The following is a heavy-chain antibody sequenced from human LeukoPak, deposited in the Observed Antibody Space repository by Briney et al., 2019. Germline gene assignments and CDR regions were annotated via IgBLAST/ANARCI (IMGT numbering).Heavy chain of an antibody. J-gene: IGHJ4*02. Sequence: GGSLRLSCAASGFTFSSYAMSWVRQAPGQGLEWVSAISGSGGSTYYADSVKGRFTISRDNSKNTLYLQMNSLRAEDTAVYYCAKDGPSGYYDSSGTWGSFDYWGQGTLVTVSS. CDR1: GFTFSSYA. V-gene: IGHV3-23*01. D-gene: IGHD3-22*01. CDR2: ISGSGGST. CDR3: AKDGPSGYYDSSGTWGSFDY.